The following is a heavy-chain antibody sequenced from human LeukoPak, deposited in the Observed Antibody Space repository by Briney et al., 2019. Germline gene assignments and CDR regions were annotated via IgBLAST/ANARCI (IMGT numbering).Heavy chain of an antibody. CDR3: ARLHGHGFDP. Sequence: PGGSLRLSCAASGFTFNTYTMNWVRQAPGKGLEWVSAVTGSTKYIPSNIYYADAVQGRFTISRDDAKNLVYLQMNSLRAEDTAVYYCARLHGHGFDPWGQGTLVTVSS. CDR1: GFTFNTYT. D-gene: IGHD2-8*01. V-gene: IGHV3-21*06. CDR2: VTGSTKYI. J-gene: IGHJ5*02.